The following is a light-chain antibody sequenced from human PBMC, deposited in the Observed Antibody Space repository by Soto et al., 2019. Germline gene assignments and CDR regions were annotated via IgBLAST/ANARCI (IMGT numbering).Light chain of an antibody. CDR2: DAS. V-gene: IGKV3-11*01. CDR3: QQRSNWPPIT. CDR1: QSISKS. Sequence: ELVLTQSPSTLSLSPGERATLSCRARQSISKSVAWNQQNPGQAPRLLIYDASNRGNGTSAKFSGSGSGTDFTLTISSLEPEDFAVYYCQQRSNWPPITFGQGTRLEIK. J-gene: IGKJ5*01.